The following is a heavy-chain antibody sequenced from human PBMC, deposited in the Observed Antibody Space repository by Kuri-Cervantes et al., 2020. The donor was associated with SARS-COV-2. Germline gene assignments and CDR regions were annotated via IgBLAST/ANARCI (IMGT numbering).Heavy chain of an antibody. J-gene: IGHJ4*02. CDR1: GFTFSSYA. Sequence: GGSLRLSCAASGFTFSSYAMHWVRQAPGKGLEWVAVISYDGSNKYYADSVKGRFTISRDNSKNTLYLQMNSLRAEDTAVYYCARVPGIYSYGPPHFDYWGQGTLVTVSS. V-gene: IGHV3-30-3*01. CDR3: ARVPGIYSYGPPHFDY. D-gene: IGHD5-18*01. CDR2: ISYDGSNK.